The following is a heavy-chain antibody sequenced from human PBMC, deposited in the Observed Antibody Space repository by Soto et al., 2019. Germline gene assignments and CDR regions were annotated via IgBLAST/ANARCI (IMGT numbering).Heavy chain of an antibody. J-gene: IGHJ5*02. D-gene: IGHD6-13*01. Sequence: GGSLRLSCAASGFTFSSYWMHWVRQAPGKGLVWVSRINNDGSSTSYADSVKGRFTISRDNAKSTLYLQMNSLSAEDTAVYYCARVKGMGSSWYWFDTWGQGTLVTVSS. CDR3: ARVKGMGSSWYWFDT. V-gene: IGHV3-74*01. CDR1: GFTFSSYW. CDR2: INNDGSST.